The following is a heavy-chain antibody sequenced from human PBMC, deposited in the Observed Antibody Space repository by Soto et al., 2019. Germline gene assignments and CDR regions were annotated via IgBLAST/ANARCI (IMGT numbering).Heavy chain of an antibody. D-gene: IGHD1-26*01. CDR2: IYHSGST. Sequence: QVQLQESGPGLVKPSGTLSLTCAVSGGSISSSNWWSWVRQPPGKGLEWIGEIYHSGSTNYNPSRKGRVTISVDKAKSQFSLKLRSVTAAEPAVYYCAGVSGSYYYGMGVWGQGTTVTVSS. CDR1: GGSISSSNW. J-gene: IGHJ6*02. V-gene: IGHV4-4*02. CDR3: AGVSGSYYYGMGV.